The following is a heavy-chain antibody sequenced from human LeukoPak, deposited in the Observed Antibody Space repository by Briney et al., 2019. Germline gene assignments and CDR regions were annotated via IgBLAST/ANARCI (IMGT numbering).Heavy chain of an antibody. CDR1: GSGFTSYW. J-gene: IGHJ4*02. CDR2: IYPCDSDT. CDR3: ARSLGAAAGTSDY. D-gene: IGHD6-13*01. V-gene: IGHV5-51*01. Sequence: GESLKISCKGSGSGFTSYWIGWVRQMPGKGLEWMGIIYPCDSDTRYSPSFQGRVTISADKSISTAYLQWSSLKASDTAMYYCARSLGAAAGTSDYWGQGTLVTVSS.